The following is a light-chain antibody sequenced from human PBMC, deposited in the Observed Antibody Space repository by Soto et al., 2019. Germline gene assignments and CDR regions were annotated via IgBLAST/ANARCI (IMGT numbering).Light chain of an antibody. CDR3: QQSYTSIT. CDR2: AAS. J-gene: IGKJ5*01. CDR1: QISSRN. V-gene: IGKV1-39*01. Sequence: DIQMTQSPSSLSAAVGDRATITCRASQISSRNLNWYQQKPGKAPKLLIYAASNLQSGVPSRFSGSGSGTDFTLTITSLQPEDFATYYCQQSYTSITFGQGTRLEI.